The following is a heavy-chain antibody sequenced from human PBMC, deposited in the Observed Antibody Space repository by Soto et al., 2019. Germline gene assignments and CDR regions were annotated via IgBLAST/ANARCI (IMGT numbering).Heavy chain of an antibody. CDR1: GFIFSDFY. J-gene: IGHJ5*02. CDR2: ISSDGDST. D-gene: IGHD3-10*01. CDR3: VRDRDRRWFDP. Sequence: QLVESGGGLVKPGGSLRLSCEDSGFIFSDFYMAWIRQAPGKGLEWVSYISSDGDSTYADSVKGRFTISRDNAKNSLYLQMNSLRVEDTAVYYCVRDRDRRWFDPWGQGTLVTVSS. V-gene: IGHV3-11*01.